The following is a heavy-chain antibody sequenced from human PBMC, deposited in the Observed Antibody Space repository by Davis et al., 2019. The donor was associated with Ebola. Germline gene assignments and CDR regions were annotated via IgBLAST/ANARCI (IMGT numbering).Heavy chain of an antibody. J-gene: IGHJ4*02. Sequence: GESLKISCAASGFPFSSYGMHWVRQAPGKGLEWVAFIRYDGTNKYYADSVKGRITISRDNSKNTLYMQMNSLRTEDTAVYYCAKESDCSSDTCYTYFEYYFDYWGQGTLVTVSS. CDR2: IRYDGTNK. CDR1: GFPFSSYG. D-gene: IGHD2-2*01. CDR3: AKESDCSSDTCYTYFEYYFDY. V-gene: IGHV3-30*02.